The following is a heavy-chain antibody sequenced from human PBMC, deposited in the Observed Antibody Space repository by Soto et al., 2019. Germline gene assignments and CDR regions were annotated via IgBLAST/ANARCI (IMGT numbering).Heavy chain of an antibody. Sequence: SQTLSLTCTVSGGSISSISYYWGWIRQPPGKGLEWIGSIYYSGSTYYNPSLKSRVTISVDTSKNQFSLKLSSVTAADTAVYYCASYPNFYGMDVWGQGTTVTVSS. CDR2: IYYSGST. CDR3: ASYPNFYGMDV. J-gene: IGHJ6*02. CDR1: GGSISSISYY. V-gene: IGHV4-39*01.